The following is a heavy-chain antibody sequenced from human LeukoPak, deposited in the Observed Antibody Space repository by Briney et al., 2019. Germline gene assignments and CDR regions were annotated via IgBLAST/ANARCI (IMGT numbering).Heavy chain of an antibody. Sequence: GGSLRLSCAASGFPFSSYGMHWVRQAPGKGLEWVAVIWFDGSNKYYADSVKGRFTISRDNSKNTLYLQMNSLRAEDTAVYYCAREKSVAGLYDSSGGGAFDIWGQGTMVTVSS. CDR2: IWFDGSNK. CDR3: AREKSVAGLYDSSGGGAFDI. J-gene: IGHJ3*02. D-gene: IGHD3-22*01. CDR1: GFPFSSYG. V-gene: IGHV3-33*01.